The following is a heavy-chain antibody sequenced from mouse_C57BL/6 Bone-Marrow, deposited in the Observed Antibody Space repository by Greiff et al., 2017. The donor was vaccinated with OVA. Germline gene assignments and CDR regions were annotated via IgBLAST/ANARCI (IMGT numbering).Heavy chain of an antibody. D-gene: IGHD4-1*01. CDR2: IYPGSGST. V-gene: IGHV1-55*01. J-gene: IGHJ1*03. CDR1: GYTFTRYW. Sequence: QVQLQQPGAELVKPGASVKMSCKASGYTFTRYWITWVKQRPGQGLEWIGDIYPGSGSTTYNEQFTSKATLTVDTSSSTAYMQLSSLTAEDSAVYYCARSGLGLRGYWYCDVWGTGTTVTVSS. CDR3: ARSGLGLRGYWYCDV.